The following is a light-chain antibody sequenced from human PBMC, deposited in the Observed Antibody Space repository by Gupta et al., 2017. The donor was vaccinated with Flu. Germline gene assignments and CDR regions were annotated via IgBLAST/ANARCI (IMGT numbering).Light chain of an antibody. CDR3: QQKGIPPVA. CDR1: QSVMNNY. V-gene: IGKV3-20*01. J-gene: IGKJ4*01. CDR2: GAS. Sequence: DTLSLSPGETATLSCETSQSVMNNYLAWYQQRPGQAPRLLIYGASSRATGIPDRFSGSGSGTDFTLTISRLQPEDFACYYCQQKGIPPVAFGRGTKVEIK.